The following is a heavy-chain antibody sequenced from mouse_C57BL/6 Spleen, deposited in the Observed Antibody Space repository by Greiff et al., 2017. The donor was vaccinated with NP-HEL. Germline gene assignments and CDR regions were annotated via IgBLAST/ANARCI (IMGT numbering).Heavy chain of an antibody. CDR1: GFTFTDYY. Sequence: EVQLVESGGGLVQPGGFLSLSCAASGFTFTDYYMSWVRQPPGKALEWLGFIRNKANGYTTEYSASVKGRFTISRDNSQSILYLQMNALRAEDSATYYCARYRTTVVAHYYAMDYWGQGTSVTVSS. V-gene: IGHV7-3*01. D-gene: IGHD1-1*01. CDR3: ARYRTTVVAHYYAMDY. CDR2: IRNKANGYTT. J-gene: IGHJ4*01.